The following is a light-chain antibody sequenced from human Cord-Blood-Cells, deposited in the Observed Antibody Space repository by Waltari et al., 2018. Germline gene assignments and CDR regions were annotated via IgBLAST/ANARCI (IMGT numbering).Light chain of an antibody. CDR3: CSYAGSSTYV. V-gene: IGLV2-23*01. CDR1: SSDVGSYNI. Sequence: QSALTQPASVSGSPGQSITISCTGTSSDVGSYNIVSWYQQHPGKAPNLMIYEGSKRPSGFSNRFSGSKSGNTASLTISGLQAEDEADYYCCSYAGSSTYVFGTGTKVTVL. CDR2: EGS. J-gene: IGLJ1*01.